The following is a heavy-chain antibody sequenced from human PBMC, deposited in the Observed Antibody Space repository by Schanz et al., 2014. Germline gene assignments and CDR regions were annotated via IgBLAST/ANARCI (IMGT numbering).Heavy chain of an antibody. V-gene: IGHV3-48*01. J-gene: IGHJ4*02. CDR3: ARDHTTESYYSAGPPIDY. CDR1: GFTFSSYS. CDR2: VSRSTPDI. Sequence: EVQLVESGGGLVQPGGSLRLSCTASGFTFSSYSMNWVRQAPGKGLEWVSYVSRSTPDIYYADSVKGRFTISRDNSKNTLFLQMNSLRAEDTAVYYCARDHTTESYYSAGPPIDYWGQGTLXTVSS. D-gene: IGHD1-26*01.